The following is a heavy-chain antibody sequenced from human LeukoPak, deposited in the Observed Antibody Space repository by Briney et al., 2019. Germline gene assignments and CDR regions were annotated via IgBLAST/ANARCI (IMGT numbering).Heavy chain of an antibody. V-gene: IGHV4-34*01. CDR2: INHSGST. CDR3: ARGPWFGELGYYYYYMDV. Sequence: SETLSLTCAVYARSFTGYFWSWIRQPPGKGLEWIGEINHSGSTNYSPSIKSRGTISVYTSKIQFSLKLSSETAADTAVYYCARGPWFGELGYYYYYMDVWGKGTTVTVSS. D-gene: IGHD3-10*01. CDR1: ARSFTGYF. J-gene: IGHJ6*03.